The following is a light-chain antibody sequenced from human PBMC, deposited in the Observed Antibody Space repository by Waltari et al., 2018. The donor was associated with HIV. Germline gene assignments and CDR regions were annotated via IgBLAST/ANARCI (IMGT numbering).Light chain of an antibody. CDR1: SSDVGAYNL. CDR3: CSYVSEIVPCV. CDR2: DVS. V-gene: IGLV2-23*02. J-gene: IGLJ3*02. Sequence: QTALTQPASVSGSPGQSITISCTGTSSDVGAYNLVSWSQQHPGKAPRLIIYDVSERPAVGSNRFTGSKSGNTASLTISGLQAEDEADYYCCSYVSEIVPCVFGGGTKLTVL.